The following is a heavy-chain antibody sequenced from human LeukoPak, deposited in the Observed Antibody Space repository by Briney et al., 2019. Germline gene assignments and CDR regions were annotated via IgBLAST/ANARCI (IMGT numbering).Heavy chain of an antibody. V-gene: IGHV5-51*01. CDR2: IYPGDSDT. Sequence: PGESLKISCKGSGYSFTSYWIGWVRQMPGKGLEWMGIIYPGDSDTRYSPSFQGQVTISADKSISTAYLQWSSLKASDTAMYYCARQSPYQLLFPYYYYYMDVWGKGTTVTVSS. J-gene: IGHJ6*03. CDR3: ARQSPYQLLFPYYYYYMDV. D-gene: IGHD2-2*01. CDR1: GYSFTSYW.